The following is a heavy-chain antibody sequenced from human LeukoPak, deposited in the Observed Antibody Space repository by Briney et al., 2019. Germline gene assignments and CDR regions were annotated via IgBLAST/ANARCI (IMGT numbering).Heavy chain of an antibody. J-gene: IGHJ4*02. D-gene: IGHD1-1*01. CDR1: GYSISSGYY. V-gene: IGHV4-38-2*02. CDR3: ARAPYAAWRGQVWRVQYYFDY. CDR2: IYHSGST. Sequence: KASETLSLTCTVSGYSISSGYYWGWIRQPPGKGLEWIGSIYHSGSTYYNPSLKSRVTISVDTSKNQFSLKLSSVTAADTAVYYCARAPYAAWRGQVWRVQYYFDYWGQGTLVTVSS.